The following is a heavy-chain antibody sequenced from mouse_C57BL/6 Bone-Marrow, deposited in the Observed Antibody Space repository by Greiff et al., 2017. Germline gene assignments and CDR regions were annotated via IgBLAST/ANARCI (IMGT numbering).Heavy chain of an antibody. CDR1: GFTFSSYG. V-gene: IGHV5-6*01. J-gene: IGHJ1*03. D-gene: IGHD1-1*01. CDR3: ARQGYYYGSDWYFDV. CDR2: ISSGGSYT. Sequence: EVQGVESGGDLVKPGGSLKLSCAASGFTFSSYGMSWVLQTPDKRLEWVATISSGGSYTYYPDSVKGRFTISRDNAKNTLYLQMSSLKSEDTAMYYCARQGYYYGSDWYFDVWGTGTTVTVSS.